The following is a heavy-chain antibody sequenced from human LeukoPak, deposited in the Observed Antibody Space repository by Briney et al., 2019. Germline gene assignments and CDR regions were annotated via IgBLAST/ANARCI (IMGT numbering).Heavy chain of an antibody. Sequence: SGGSLRLSCAASAFGFSTYAMTWVRQAPGKGLEWVSYISGNGTRTNYADSVKGRFSISRDNSKTTLYLQMSSLRADDSAVYYCELGGIWGQGTLVTVSS. D-gene: IGHD3-10*01. J-gene: IGHJ3*02. CDR3: ELGGI. V-gene: IGHV3-23*01. CDR2: ISGNGTRT. CDR1: AFGFSTYA.